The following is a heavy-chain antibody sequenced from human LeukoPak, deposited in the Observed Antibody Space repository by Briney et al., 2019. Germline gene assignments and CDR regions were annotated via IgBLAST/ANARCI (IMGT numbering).Heavy chain of an antibody. Sequence: GGSLRLSCAASVFTFSSYSMNWVRQAPGKGLEWVSYISSSSSTIYYADSVKGRFTISRDNAKNSLYLQMNSLRAEDTAVYYCARDADGFDYWGQGTLVTVSS. CDR2: ISSSSSTI. J-gene: IGHJ4*02. CDR1: VFTFSSYS. CDR3: ARDADGFDY. V-gene: IGHV3-48*01.